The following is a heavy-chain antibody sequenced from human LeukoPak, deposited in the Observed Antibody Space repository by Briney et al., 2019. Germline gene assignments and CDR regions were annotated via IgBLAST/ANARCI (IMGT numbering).Heavy chain of an antibody. D-gene: IGHD2-15*01. CDR3: ARGVVVVADAPEWFDP. Sequence: PSETLSLTCSVSGDSISSGYWNWIRQPPGKGLEWIGYVFYTGRTNYNPSFKSRVTMSVDPSKSQFSLKLTSVTAADTAVYFCARGVVVVADAPEWFDPWGQGTLVIVSP. J-gene: IGHJ5*02. V-gene: IGHV4-59*01. CDR1: GDSISSGY. CDR2: VFYTGRT.